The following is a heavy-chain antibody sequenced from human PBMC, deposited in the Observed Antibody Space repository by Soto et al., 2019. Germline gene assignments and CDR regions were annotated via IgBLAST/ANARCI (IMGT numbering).Heavy chain of an antibody. CDR3: AKDPRGDFWSGYHYGMDV. D-gene: IGHD3-3*01. V-gene: IGHV3-30*18. CDR1: GFTFSSYG. Sequence: QVQLVESGGGVVQPGRSLRLSCAAPGFTFSSYGMHWVRQAPGKGLEWVAVISYDGSNKYYADSVKGRFTISRDNSKNTLYLQMNSLRAEDTAVYYCAKDPRGDFWSGYHYGMDVWGQGTTVTVSS. J-gene: IGHJ6*02. CDR2: ISYDGSNK.